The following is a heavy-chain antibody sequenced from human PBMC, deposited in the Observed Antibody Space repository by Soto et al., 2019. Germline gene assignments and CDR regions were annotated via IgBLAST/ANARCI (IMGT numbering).Heavy chain of an antibody. CDR1: GYIFIDYW. CDR3: ARPPLPGYSIHFNS. V-gene: IGHV5-51*01. J-gene: IGHJ4*02. Sequence: GESLKISCKASGYIFIDYWIGWVRQMPGKGLEWMGIVYPRDSDTRYSPSFQGQVTISAGRSTGTAFLKWRILKASDTALYYCARPPLPGYSIHFNSWGQGTLVTVSS. CDR2: VYPRDSDT. D-gene: IGHD2-15*01.